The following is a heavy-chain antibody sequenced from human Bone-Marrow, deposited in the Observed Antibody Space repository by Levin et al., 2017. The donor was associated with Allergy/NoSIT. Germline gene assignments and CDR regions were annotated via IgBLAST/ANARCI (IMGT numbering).Heavy chain of an antibody. Sequence: ASVKVSCKTSGYTFSIHYMHWVRQAPGQGLEWMGWINPANGGTSYAQKFKGRVTMTRDTSLPTIYMELKGLKLDDTAIYFCARDRSYHGSGKQHWGQGTLVTVSS. CDR3: ARDRSYHGSGKQH. CDR1: GYTFSIHY. CDR2: INPANGGT. D-gene: IGHD3-10*01. J-gene: IGHJ4*02. V-gene: IGHV1-2*02.